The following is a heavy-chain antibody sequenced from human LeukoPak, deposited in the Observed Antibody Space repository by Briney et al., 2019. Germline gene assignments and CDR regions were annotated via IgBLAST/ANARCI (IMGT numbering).Heavy chain of an antibody. V-gene: IGHV1-18*01. D-gene: IGHD3-22*01. CDR1: GYTFTSYG. CDR2: ISAYNGNT. J-gene: IGHJ5*02. CDR3: ARGYILDYYDSSGYPNWFDP. Sequence: ASVKVSCKASGYTFTSYGISWVRQAPGQGLEWMGWISAYNGNTNYAQKLQGRVTTTTDTSTSTAYMELRSLRSDDTAVYYCARGYILDYYDSSGYPNWFDPWGQGTLVTVSS.